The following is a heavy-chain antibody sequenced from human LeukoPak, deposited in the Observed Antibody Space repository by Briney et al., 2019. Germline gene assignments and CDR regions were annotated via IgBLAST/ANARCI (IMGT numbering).Heavy chain of an antibody. Sequence: GGSLRLSCAASGFTFSSYAMTWVRQAPGKGLEWVSALSGSGGSTYYADSVKGRFTISRDNSKNTLYLQMNSLRAEDTAVYYCAKEGIWDYYGSGSFYAHNYYYMDVWGKGTTVTVSS. D-gene: IGHD3-10*01. CDR2: LSGSGGST. J-gene: IGHJ6*03. CDR3: AKEGIWDYYGSGSFYAHNYYYMDV. V-gene: IGHV3-23*01. CDR1: GFTFSSYA.